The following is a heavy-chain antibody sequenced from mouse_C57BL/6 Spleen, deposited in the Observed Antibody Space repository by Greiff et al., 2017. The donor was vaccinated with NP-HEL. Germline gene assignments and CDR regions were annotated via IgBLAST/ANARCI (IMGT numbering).Heavy chain of an antibody. CDR3: ARRSYPYAMDY. J-gene: IGHJ4*01. CDR2: ISSGSSTI. V-gene: IGHV5-17*01. Sequence: DVMLVESGGGLVKPGGSLKLSCAASGFTFSDYGMHWVRQAPEKGLEWVAYISSGSSTIYYADTVKGRFTISRDNAKNTLFLQMTSLRSEDTAMYYCARRSYPYAMDYWGQGTSVTVSS. CDR1: GFTFSDYG. D-gene: IGHD1-1*01.